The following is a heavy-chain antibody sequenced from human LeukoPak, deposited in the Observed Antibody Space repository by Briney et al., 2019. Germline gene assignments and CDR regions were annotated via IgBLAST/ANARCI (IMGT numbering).Heavy chain of an antibody. J-gene: IGHJ6*03. D-gene: IGHD3-10*01. V-gene: IGHV3-21*01. Sequence: GGSLRLSCAASGFTFSSYSMNWVRQAPGKGLEWVSSISSSSSYIYYADSVKGRFTISRDNAKNSLYLQMNSLRAEDTAVYYCARVLYYYGSGSYPYYMDVWGKGTTVTVSS. CDR1: GFTFSSYS. CDR3: ARVLYYYGSGSYPYYMDV. CDR2: ISSSSSYI.